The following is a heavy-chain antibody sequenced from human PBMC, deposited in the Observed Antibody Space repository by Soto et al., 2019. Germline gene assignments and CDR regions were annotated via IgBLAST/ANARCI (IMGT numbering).Heavy chain of an antibody. Sequence: PXXTLSLAFAVYGGSFSGYYWRWILQPPGKGLEWIGEINHSGSTNYNPSLKSRVTISVDTSKNQFSLKLSSVTAADTDVYYCARVMNDYIWGSYRPYFDYWGQGTLVTVSS. CDR1: GGSFSGYY. V-gene: IGHV4-34*01. J-gene: IGHJ4*02. D-gene: IGHD3-16*02. CDR3: ARVMNDYIWGSYRPYFDY. CDR2: INHSGST.